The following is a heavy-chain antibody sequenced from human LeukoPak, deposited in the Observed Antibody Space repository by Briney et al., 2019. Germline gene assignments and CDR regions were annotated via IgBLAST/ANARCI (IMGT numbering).Heavy chain of an antibody. Sequence: PSETLSLTCTVSGGSISSYYWSWIRQPPGKGLEWIGYIYHSGSTNYNPSLKSRVTISVDTSKNQFSLKLSSVTAADTAVYYCARAVRLGELSYFDYWGQGTLVTVSS. J-gene: IGHJ4*02. CDR3: ARAVRLGELSYFDY. V-gene: IGHV4-59*01. D-gene: IGHD3-16*02. CDR1: GGSISSYY. CDR2: IYHSGST.